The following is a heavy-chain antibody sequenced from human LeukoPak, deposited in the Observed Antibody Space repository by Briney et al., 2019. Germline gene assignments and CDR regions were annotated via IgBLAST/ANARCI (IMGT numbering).Heavy chain of an antibody. CDR3: ARGGYSYGPRFDY. CDR2: MYYSGST. J-gene: IGHJ4*02. CDR1: GGSISSYY. V-gene: IGHV4-59*01. D-gene: IGHD5-18*01. Sequence: SETLSLTCTVSGGSISSYYWSWIRQPPGKGLEWIEYMYYSGSTNYNPSLKSRVAISVDTSKNQFSLKVGSLTAVDTPVYYCARGGYSYGPRFDYWGQGTLVTVSS.